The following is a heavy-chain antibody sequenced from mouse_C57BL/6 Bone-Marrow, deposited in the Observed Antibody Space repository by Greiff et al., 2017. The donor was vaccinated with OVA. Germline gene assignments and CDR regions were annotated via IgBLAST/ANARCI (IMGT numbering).Heavy chain of an antibody. Sequence: VQLQQSGAELARPGASVKMSCKASGYTFTSYSMHWVNQRPGQGLEWIGYINPSSGYTKYKQKLKDKATLTADKSDSTAYMQLSSLTSEDSAVYYCAREDGNWFAYWGQGTLVTVSA. D-gene: IGHD2-1*01. CDR3: AREDGNWFAY. V-gene: IGHV1-4*01. CDR1: GYTFTSYS. CDR2: INPSSGYT. J-gene: IGHJ3*01.